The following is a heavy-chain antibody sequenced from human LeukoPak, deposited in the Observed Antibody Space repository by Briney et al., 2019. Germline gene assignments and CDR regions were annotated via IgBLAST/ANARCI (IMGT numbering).Heavy chain of an antibody. CDR2: ISYDGSNK. Sequence: GGSLRLSCEAPGFIFSNYGMHWVRQAPGKGLEWVAVISYDGSNKYYADSVQERLPITRDDYKKTLYLQMNSLRAEDTAVYYCARENPDPERSIFGVPREEYYFDYWGQGTLVTVSS. CDR3: ARENPDPERSIFGVPREEYYFDY. CDR1: GFIFSNYG. J-gene: IGHJ4*02. V-gene: IGHV3-30*03. D-gene: IGHD3-3*01.